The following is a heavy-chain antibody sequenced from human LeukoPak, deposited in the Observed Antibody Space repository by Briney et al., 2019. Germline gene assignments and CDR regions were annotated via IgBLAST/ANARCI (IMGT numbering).Heavy chain of an antibody. V-gene: IGHV5-51*01. CDR2: IYPGDSDT. J-gene: IGHJ4*02. CDR3: AGLEWLAAAGKGPFDY. Sequence: GESLKISCKGSGYSFTSYWIGWVRQMPGKGLEWMGIIYPGDSDTRYSPSFQGQVTISADKSISTAYLQWSSLKASDTAMYYCAGLEWLAAAGKGPFDYWGQGTLVTVSS. D-gene: IGHD6-13*01. CDR1: GYSFTSYW.